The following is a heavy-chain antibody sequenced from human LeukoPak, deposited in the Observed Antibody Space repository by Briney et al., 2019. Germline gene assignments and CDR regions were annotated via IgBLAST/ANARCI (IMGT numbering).Heavy chain of an antibody. D-gene: IGHD5-24*01. J-gene: IGHJ4*02. CDR2: ISSSGSTI. CDR3: ARGGRRWLQLLGFVGDGLFDY. CDR1: GFTFSDYY. Sequence: GGSLRLSCAASGFTFSDYYMSWIRQAPGKGLEWVSYISSSGSTIYYADSVKGRFTISRDKAKNSLYLQMNSLRAEDTAVYYCARGGRRWLQLLGFVGDGLFDYWGQGTLVTVSS. V-gene: IGHV3-11*01.